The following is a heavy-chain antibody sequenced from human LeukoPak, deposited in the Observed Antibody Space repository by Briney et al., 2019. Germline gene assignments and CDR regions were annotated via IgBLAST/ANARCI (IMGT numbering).Heavy chain of an antibody. Sequence: SETLSLTCTVSGGSISSSSYSWGWIRQPPGKGLEWIGSIYYSGSTYYNPSLKSRVTISVDTSKNQFSLKLSSVTAADTAVYYCARTSEYYYDSSGYRDYWGQGTLVTVSP. CDR3: ARTSEYYYDSSGYRDY. D-gene: IGHD3-22*01. J-gene: IGHJ4*02. CDR2: IYYSGST. V-gene: IGHV4-39*01. CDR1: GGSISSSSYS.